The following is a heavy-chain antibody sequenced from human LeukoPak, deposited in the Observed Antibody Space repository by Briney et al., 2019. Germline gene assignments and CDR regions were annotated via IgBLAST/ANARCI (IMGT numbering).Heavy chain of an antibody. V-gene: IGHV5-51*01. CDR2: IYPGDSDT. D-gene: IGHD3-22*01. CDR1: GYIFTNYL. Sequence: GESLKISCKGSGYIFTNYLIGWVRQVPGKGLEWMEIIYPGDSDTRYSPSFQGQVTISADKSINTAYLQWSSLKASDTAMYYCARQATNYDSSGYYSYYFDYWGQGTLVTVST. J-gene: IGHJ4*02. CDR3: ARQATNYDSSGYYSYYFDY.